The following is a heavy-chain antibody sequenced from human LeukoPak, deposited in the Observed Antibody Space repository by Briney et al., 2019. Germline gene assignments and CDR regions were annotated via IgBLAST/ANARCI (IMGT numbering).Heavy chain of an antibody. CDR1: GGSISSYY. Sequence: ASETLSLTCTVSGGSISSYYWSWIRQPAGKGLEWIGRIYTSGSTNYNPSLKSRVTMSVDTSKNQFSLKLSSVTAADTAVYYCARDVVPAALRVYNWFDPWGQGTLVTVSS. D-gene: IGHD2-2*01. CDR2: IYTSGST. V-gene: IGHV4-4*07. CDR3: ARDVVPAALRVYNWFDP. J-gene: IGHJ5*02.